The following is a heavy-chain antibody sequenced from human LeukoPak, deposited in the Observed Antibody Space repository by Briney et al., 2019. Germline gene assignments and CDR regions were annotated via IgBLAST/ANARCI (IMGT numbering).Heavy chain of an antibody. V-gene: IGHV4-34*01. CDR3: ARSGYCSGGSCYSWFSYYYYYMDV. CDR1: GGSFSGYY. D-gene: IGHD2-15*01. Sequence: SETLSLTCAVYGGSFSGYYWSWIRQPPGKGLEWIGEINHSGSTNYNPSLKSRVTISVDTSKNQFSLKLSSVTAADTAVYYCARSGYCSGGSCYSWFSYYYYYMDVWGKGTTVTISS. CDR2: INHSGST. J-gene: IGHJ6*03.